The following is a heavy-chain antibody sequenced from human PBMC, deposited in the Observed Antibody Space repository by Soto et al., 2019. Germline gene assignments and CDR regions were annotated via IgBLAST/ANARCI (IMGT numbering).Heavy chain of an antibody. CDR3: AKDSALFSLDKYGSGRALYYYGMDV. V-gene: IGHV3-23*01. CDR1: GFTFSSYA. J-gene: IGHJ6*02. CDR2: ISGSGGST. D-gene: IGHD3-10*01. Sequence: PGGSLRLSCAASGFTFSSYAMSWVRRAPGKGLEWVSAISGSGGSTYYADSVKGRFTISRDNSKNTLYLQMNSLRAEDTAVYYCAKDSALFSLDKYGSGRALYYYGMDVRGQGTTVTVSS.